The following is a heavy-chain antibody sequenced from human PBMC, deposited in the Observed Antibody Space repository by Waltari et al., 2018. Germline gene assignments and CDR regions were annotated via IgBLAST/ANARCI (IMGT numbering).Heavy chain of an antibody. CDR2: IYSSGST. CDR3: ARDRGYQDY. CDR1: GGSLSCYY. J-gene: IGHJ4*02. D-gene: IGHD3-10*01. Sequence: QVQLQESGPGLVKPSETLSLTCPVPGGSLSCYYWTWIRQPPGKGLEWIGYIYSSGSTNYNPSLKSRVIISVDTSKNQFSLKVRSMTAADTAVYYCARDRGYQDYWGQGTLVTVSS. V-gene: IGHV4-59*01.